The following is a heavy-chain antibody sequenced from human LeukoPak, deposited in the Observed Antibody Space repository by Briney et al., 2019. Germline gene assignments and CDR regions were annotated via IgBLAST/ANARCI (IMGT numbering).Heavy chain of an antibody. J-gene: IGHJ4*02. Sequence: GGSLRLSCAASGFSFSSNWMHWVRQTPGKGLVWVSRINSGGSGTSYAASVEGRFTISRDNVKNTLYLQMDSLRAEDTAVYYCATSLGPLTEYWGQGALVTVSS. V-gene: IGHV3-74*01. D-gene: IGHD7-27*01. CDR3: ATSLGPLTEY. CDR2: INSGGSGT. CDR1: GFSFSSNW.